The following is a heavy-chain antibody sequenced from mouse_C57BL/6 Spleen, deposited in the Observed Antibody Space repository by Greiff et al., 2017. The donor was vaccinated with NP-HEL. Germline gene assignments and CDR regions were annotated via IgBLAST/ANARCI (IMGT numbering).Heavy chain of an antibody. CDR1: GFTFSSYG. Sequence: EVMLVESGGDLVKPGGSLKLSCAASGFTFSSYGMSWVRQTPDKRLEWVATISSGGSYTYYPDSVKGRFTISRDNAKNTLYLQMSSLKSEDTAMYYCARHDTTVVADYYAMDYWGQGTSVTVSS. J-gene: IGHJ4*01. D-gene: IGHD1-1*01. CDR3: ARHDTTVVADYYAMDY. CDR2: ISSGGSYT. V-gene: IGHV5-6*02.